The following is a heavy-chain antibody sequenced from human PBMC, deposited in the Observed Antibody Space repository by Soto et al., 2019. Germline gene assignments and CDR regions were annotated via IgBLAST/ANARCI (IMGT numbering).Heavy chain of an antibody. CDR2: IYYSGST. J-gene: IGHJ6*02. V-gene: IGHV4-59*01. D-gene: IGHD6-19*01. Sequence: PAETLSLSCTASGGSISNYYLSWIRQPPGKGLEWIGDIYYSGSTNYDPSLKSRVTISVDTSKNPFSLKLRSVTAADTAVYYCARDPWRAVAGSTSGMDVWRQGTTVTVS. CDR3: ARDPWRAVAGSTSGMDV. CDR1: GGSISNYY.